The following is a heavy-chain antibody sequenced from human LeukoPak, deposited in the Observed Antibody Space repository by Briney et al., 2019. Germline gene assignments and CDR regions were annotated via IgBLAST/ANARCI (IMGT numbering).Heavy chain of an antibody. Sequence: GESLKISCKGSGYSFTSYWIGWVRQMPGKGLEWMGIIYPGDSDTRYSPSFQGQVTISADKSISTAYLQWSSLKASDTAMYYCARRGGSGSYYKGGFYYWGQGTLVTVSS. CDR3: ARRGGSGSYYKGGFYY. CDR2: IYPGDSDT. D-gene: IGHD3-10*01. CDR1: GYSFTSYW. J-gene: IGHJ4*02. V-gene: IGHV5-51*01.